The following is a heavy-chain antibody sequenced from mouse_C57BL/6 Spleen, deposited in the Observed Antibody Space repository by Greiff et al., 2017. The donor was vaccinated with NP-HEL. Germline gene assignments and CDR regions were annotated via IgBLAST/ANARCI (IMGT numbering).Heavy chain of an antibody. CDR2: IYPRDGST. CDR1: GYTFTDHT. Sequence: VQLQESDAELVKPGASVKISCKVSGYTFTDHTIHWMKQRPEQGLEWIGYIYPRDGSTKYNEKFKGKATLTADKSSSTAYMQLNSLTSEDSAVYFCAREAIYYLGYFDVWGTGTTVTVSS. CDR3: AREAIYYLGYFDV. J-gene: IGHJ1*03. D-gene: IGHD2-1*01. V-gene: IGHV1-78*01.